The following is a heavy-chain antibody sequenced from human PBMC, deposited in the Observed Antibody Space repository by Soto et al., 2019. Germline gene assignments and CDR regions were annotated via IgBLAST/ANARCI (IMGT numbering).Heavy chain of an antibody. D-gene: IGHD3-22*01. CDR1: GFTFSSYS. V-gene: IGHV3-48*02. J-gene: IGHJ6*02. CDR2: ISSSSSTI. CDR3: ARISGYYDSSGTSGDYYYYGMDV. Sequence: GGSLRLSCAASGFTFSSYSMNWVRQAPGKGLEWVSYISSSSSTIYYADSVKGRFTISRDNAKNLLYLQMNSLRDEDTAVYYCARISGYYDSSGTSGDYYYYGMDVWGQGTTVTVSS.